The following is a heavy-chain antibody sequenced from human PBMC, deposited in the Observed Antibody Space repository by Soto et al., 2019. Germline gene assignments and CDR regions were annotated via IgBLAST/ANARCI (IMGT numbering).Heavy chain of an antibody. D-gene: IGHD3-10*01. J-gene: IGHJ6*02. V-gene: IGHV1-45*02. CDR3: AGSIFPTMVRGLVEYGMDV. CDR1: GYTFTYRY. Sequence: SVKVSCKASGYTFTYRYLHWVRQAPGQALEWMGWITPFNGNTNYAQKFQDRVTITRDRSMSTAYMELSSLRSEDTAMCYCAGSIFPTMVRGLVEYGMDVWGQGTTVTVSS. CDR2: ITPFNGNT.